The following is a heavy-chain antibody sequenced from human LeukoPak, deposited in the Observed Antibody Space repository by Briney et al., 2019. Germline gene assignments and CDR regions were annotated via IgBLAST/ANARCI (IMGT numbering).Heavy chain of an antibody. Sequence: PGGSLRLSCADSGFTFSTYAMHWVRQAPGKGLEWAAVISYDGSDYYTDSVKGRFIISRDNSRDTLYLEMNSLRTEDRAVYYCARANSSAWHNFDLWGQGTLVTVSS. CDR2: ISYDGSD. J-gene: IGHJ4*02. V-gene: IGHV3-30-3*01. D-gene: IGHD6-19*01. CDR1: GFTFSTYA. CDR3: ARANSSAWHNFDL.